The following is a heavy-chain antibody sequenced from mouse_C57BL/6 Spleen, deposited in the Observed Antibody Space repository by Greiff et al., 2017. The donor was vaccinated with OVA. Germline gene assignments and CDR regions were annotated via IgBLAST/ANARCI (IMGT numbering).Heavy chain of an antibody. CDR2: IDPSDSYT. CDR3: ARGLRRGLAMDY. D-gene: IGHD2-4*01. J-gene: IGHJ4*01. CDR1: GYTFTSYW. Sequence: QVQLQQPGAELVMPGASVKLSCKASGYTFTSYWMHWVKQRPGQGLEWIGEIDPSDSYTNYNQKFKGKSTLTVDKSSSTAYMQLSSLTSEDSAVYYCARGLRRGLAMDYWGQGTSVTVSS. V-gene: IGHV1-69*01.